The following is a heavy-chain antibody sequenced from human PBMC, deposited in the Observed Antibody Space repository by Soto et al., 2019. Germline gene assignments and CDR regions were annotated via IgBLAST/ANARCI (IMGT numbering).Heavy chain of an antibody. CDR1: GYTFTDYY. D-gene: IGHD3-22*01. V-gene: IGHV1-2*07. CDR3: ASRKGDDYDSSSYHYYFDY. CDR2: INPNSGGT. J-gene: IGHJ4*02. Sequence: GASVKVSCKASGYTFTDYYVHWVRQAPGQGLEWMGWINPNSGGTKSAHKFQGRVTMTRDTSISTAYMELSRLRSDDTAVYYCASRKGDDYDSSSYHYYFDYWGQGTLVTVSS.